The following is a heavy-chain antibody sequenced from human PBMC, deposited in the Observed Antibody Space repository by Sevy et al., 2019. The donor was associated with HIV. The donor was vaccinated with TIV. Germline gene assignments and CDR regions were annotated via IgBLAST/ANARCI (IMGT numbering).Heavy chain of an antibody. CDR3: ARDFWSGYYRVEGAFDI. V-gene: IGHV3-30-3*01. D-gene: IGHD3-3*01. CDR1: GFTFSSYA. Sequence: GGSLRLSCAAPGFTFSSYAMHWVRQAPGKGLEWVAVISYDGSNKYYADSVKGRFTISRDNSKNTLYLQMNSLRAEDTAVYYCARDFWSGYYRVEGAFDIWGQGTMVTVSS. J-gene: IGHJ3*02. CDR2: ISYDGSNK.